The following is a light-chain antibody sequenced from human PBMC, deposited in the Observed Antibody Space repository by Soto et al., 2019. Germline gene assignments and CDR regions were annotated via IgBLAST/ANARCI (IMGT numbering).Light chain of an antibody. CDR1: SSNIGAGYE. CDR2: ENN. J-gene: IGLJ1*01. CDR3: QSYDSSLSGYV. V-gene: IGLV1-40*01. Sequence: QSALTQPPSVSEAPGQRVTISCTGSSSNIGAGYEAHWYQQVPGTAPKLLIYENNNRPSGVPDRFSGSKSGTSAFLAITGLQAEDEAEYYCQSYDSSLSGYVFGTGTKLTVL.